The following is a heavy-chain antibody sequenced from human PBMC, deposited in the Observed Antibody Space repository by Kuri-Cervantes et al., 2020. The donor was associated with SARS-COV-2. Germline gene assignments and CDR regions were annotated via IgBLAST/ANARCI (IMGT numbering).Heavy chain of an antibody. CDR3: ARDYYDSSGYSSFDY. CDR2: IKQDGSEK. CDR1: GFTFSSYW. Sequence: LSLSCAASGFTFSSYWMSWARQAPGKGLEWVANIKQDGSEKYYVDSVKGRFTISRDNAKNSLYLQMNSLRAEDTAVYYCARDYYDSSGYSSFDYWGQGTLVTVSS. D-gene: IGHD3-22*01. V-gene: IGHV3-7*05. J-gene: IGHJ4*02.